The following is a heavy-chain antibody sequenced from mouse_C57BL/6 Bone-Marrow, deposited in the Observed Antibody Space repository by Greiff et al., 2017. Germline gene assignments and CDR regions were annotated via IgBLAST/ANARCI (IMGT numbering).Heavy chain of an antibody. D-gene: IGHD1-1*01. CDR3: ARRTTVVPLDY. J-gene: IGHJ2*01. CDR1: GYTFTSYG. CDR2: IYPRSGIT. Sequence: VQLQQSGAELARPGASVKLSCKASGYTFTSYGISWVKQRIGQGLEWIGEIYPRSGITYYKEKFKGKATLTAYKSSSTAYMELRSLTSEDSAVYFCARRTTVVPLDYWGQGTTLTVSS. V-gene: IGHV1-81*01.